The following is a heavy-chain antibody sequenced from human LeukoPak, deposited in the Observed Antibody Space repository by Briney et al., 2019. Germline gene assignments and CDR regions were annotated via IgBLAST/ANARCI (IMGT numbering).Heavy chain of an antibody. V-gene: IGHV4-4*07. Sequence: PSETLSLTCTVSGGSISSYYWSWIRQPAGKGLEWIGRIYTSGSTNYNPSLKSRVTMSVDTSKNQFSLKLSSVTAADTAVYYCARGRIRFVFGCRYWFDPWGQGTLVTVSS. CDR1: GGSISSYY. CDR3: ARGRIRFVFGCRYWFDP. J-gene: IGHJ5*02. D-gene: IGHD3-16*01. CDR2: IYTSGST.